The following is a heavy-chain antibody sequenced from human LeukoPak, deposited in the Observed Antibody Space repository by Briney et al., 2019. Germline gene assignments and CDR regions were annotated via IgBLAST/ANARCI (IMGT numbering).Heavy chain of an antibody. CDR3: ASIYTAMVNY. D-gene: IGHD5-18*01. CDR1: GGSFSGYY. CDR2: INHSGST. V-gene: IGHV4-34*01. Sequence: PSETLSLTCAVYGGSFSGYYWSWIRQPPGKGLEWIGEINHSGSTNYNPSLKSRVTISVDTSKNQFSLKLSSVTAADTAVYYCASIYTAMVNYWGQGTLVTVSS. J-gene: IGHJ4*02.